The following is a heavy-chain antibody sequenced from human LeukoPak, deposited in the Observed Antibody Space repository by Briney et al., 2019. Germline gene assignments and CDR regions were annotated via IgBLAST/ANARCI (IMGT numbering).Heavy chain of an antibody. CDR3: ARAADTFAYYYGSGSSWWFDP. D-gene: IGHD3-10*01. CDR2: IIPIFGTA. V-gene: IGHV1-69*06. Sequence: SVKVSCKASGGTFSSYAISWVRQAPGQGLEWMGGIIPIFGTANYAQKFQGRVTITADKSTSTAYMELSSLGSEDTAVYYCARAADTFAYYYGSGSSWWFDPWGQGTLVTVSS. CDR1: GGTFSSYA. J-gene: IGHJ5*02.